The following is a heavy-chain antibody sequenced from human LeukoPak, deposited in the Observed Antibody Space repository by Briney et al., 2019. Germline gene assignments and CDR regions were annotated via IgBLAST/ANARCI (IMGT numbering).Heavy chain of an antibody. CDR3: TRDQMNY. J-gene: IGHJ4*02. CDR1: GFISTSYA. V-gene: IGHV3-23*01. CDR2: ISGGAYST. Sequence: GGSLRLSCAASGFISTSYAMSWVRQAPGKGLEWVSSISGGAYSTYYADSVKGRFTISRDNSKNTLSLQMNSLRAEDTAMYYCTRDQMNYWGQGTLVTVSS. D-gene: IGHD5-24*01.